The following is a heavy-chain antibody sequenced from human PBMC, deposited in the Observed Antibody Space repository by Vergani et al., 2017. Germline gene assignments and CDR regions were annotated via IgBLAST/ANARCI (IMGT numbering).Heavy chain of an antibody. D-gene: IGHD1-14*01. Sequence: QVQLVESGGGLVKPGGSLRLSCAASGFTFSDYYMSWIRQAPGKGLEWVSYISSSSSYTNYADSVKGRFTISRDNAKNSLYLQMNSLRAEDTAVYYCAREAPEGDSYYYYYYGMDVWGQGTTVTVSS. CDR3: AREAPEGDSYYYYYYGMDV. CDR1: GFTFSDYY. CDR2: ISSSSSYT. J-gene: IGHJ6*02. V-gene: IGHV3-11*05.